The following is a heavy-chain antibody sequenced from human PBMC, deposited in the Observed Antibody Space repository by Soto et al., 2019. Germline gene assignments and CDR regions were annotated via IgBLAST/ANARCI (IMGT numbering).Heavy chain of an antibody. CDR1: GDPINADY. Sequence: SETLSLTCAVSGDPINADYWWSWIRQPAGKGLEWIGRVQAYGTTNYNPSLKSRVTMSLDTSKNQFSLKLSSVTAADTAVYYCARGLRDSSGYYAFDYWGQGTLVTVSS. CDR2: VQAYGTT. D-gene: IGHD3-22*01. J-gene: IGHJ4*02. V-gene: IGHV4-4*07. CDR3: ARGLRDSSGYYAFDY.